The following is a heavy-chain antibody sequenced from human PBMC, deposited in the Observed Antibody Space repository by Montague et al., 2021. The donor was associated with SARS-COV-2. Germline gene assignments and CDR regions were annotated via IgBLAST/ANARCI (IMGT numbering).Heavy chain of an antibody. Sequence: SETLSLTCTDSGASMRSYYWTWVRQSPGKGLEWIGYTYYSGSTSYAPSLKSRLTMTVDMSANQVSLTLMSVTAADSAVYYCARVEGVIGGITHFDYWGQGFLVSVSS. D-gene: IGHD2-21*01. CDR2: TYYSGST. CDR3: ARVEGVIGGITHFDY. CDR1: GASMRSYY. V-gene: IGHV4-59*01. J-gene: IGHJ4*02.